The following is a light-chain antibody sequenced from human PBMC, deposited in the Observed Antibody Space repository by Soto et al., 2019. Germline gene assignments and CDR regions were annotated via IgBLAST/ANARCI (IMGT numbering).Light chain of an antibody. CDR1: QIFNSKY. Sequence: EIVLTXSPGTLSLSXXXXATLSCRASQIFNSKYLAWYQQKPGQAPRLLIYGASSRASGIPDRFSGSASGTDFTLTINRLEPDDSAVYYCQQYRTLWTFGQGTRVEIK. J-gene: IGKJ1*01. CDR3: QQYRTLWT. CDR2: GAS. V-gene: IGKV3-20*01.